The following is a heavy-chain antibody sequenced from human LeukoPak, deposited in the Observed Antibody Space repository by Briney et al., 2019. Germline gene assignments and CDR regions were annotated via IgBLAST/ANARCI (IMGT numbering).Heavy chain of an antibody. V-gene: IGHV3-64D*08. D-gene: IGHD6-19*01. Sequence: PAGGSLRLSCSASGFTFSTYAMHWVRQAPGKGLEYVSAISSNGGSTYYADSVKGRFTISRDNSKNTLYLQMSSLRSEDTAVYYCVKNGVYTSGWYGGYFDYWGQGTLVTVSS. CDR1: GFTFSTYA. CDR2: ISSNGGST. J-gene: IGHJ4*02. CDR3: VKNGVYTSGWYGGYFDY.